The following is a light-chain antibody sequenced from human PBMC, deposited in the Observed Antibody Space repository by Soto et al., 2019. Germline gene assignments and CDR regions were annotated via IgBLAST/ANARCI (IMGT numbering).Light chain of an antibody. CDR3: QQYSTYPYT. J-gene: IGKJ2*01. CDR1: QNVETR. CDR2: DAS. V-gene: IGKV1-5*01. Sequence: DIPMTQSPSTLSASVGDRVTITCRASQNVETRLAWYQQKPGKAPDLVIYDASNLEEGGPSRFSGSGSGTECSLSISSLQSEDSATYFCQQYSTYPYTFGQGTRLHIK.